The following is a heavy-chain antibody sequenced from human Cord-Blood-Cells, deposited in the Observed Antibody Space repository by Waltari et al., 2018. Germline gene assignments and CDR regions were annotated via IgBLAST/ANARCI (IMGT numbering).Heavy chain of an antibody. CDR3: ARQYSGSSHDAFDI. Sequence: QLQLQESGPGLVKPSETLSLTCTVPGGSISSSSYYWGWIRQPPGKGLEWMGSIYYSGSTYYNPSLKSRVTISVDTSKNQFSLKLSSVTAADTAVYYCARQYSGSSHDAFDIWGQGTMVTVSS. J-gene: IGHJ3*02. V-gene: IGHV4-39*01. CDR2: IYYSGST. CDR1: GGSISSSSYY. D-gene: IGHD1-26*01.